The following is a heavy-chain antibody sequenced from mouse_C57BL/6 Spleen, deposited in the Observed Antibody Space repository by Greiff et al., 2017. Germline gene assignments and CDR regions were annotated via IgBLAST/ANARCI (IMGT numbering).Heavy chain of an antibody. V-gene: IGHV1-64*01. CDR2: IHPNSGST. J-gene: IGHJ4*01. CDR1: GYTFTSYW. Sequence: VQLQQPGAELVKPGASVKLSCKASGYTFTSYWMHWVKQRPGQGLEWIGMIHPNSGSTNYNEKFKSKATLTVDKSSSTAYMQLSSLTSEDSAVYYCARSTVGVYYAMDYWGQGTSVTVSS. D-gene: IGHD1-1*01. CDR3: ARSTVGVYYAMDY.